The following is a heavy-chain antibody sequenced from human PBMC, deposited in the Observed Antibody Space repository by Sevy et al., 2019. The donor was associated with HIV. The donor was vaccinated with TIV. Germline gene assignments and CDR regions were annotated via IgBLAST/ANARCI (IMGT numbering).Heavy chain of an antibody. V-gene: IGHV4-59*01. J-gene: IGHJ6*02. D-gene: IGHD3-10*01. CDR2: IYHRGST. CDR1: GGSISDFY. CDR3: ARAGGAKDYGMDV. Sequence: ETLSLTCTVSGGSISDFYWSWIRQPPGKGLEWLGYIYHRGSTNYKPYLASRVTISVDTSKNQFSLNLSSVTAADTALYYCARAGGAKDYGMDVWGQGTTVTVSS.